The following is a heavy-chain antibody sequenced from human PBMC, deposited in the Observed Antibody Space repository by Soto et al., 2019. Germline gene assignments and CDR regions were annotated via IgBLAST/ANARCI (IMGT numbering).Heavy chain of an antibody. CDR3: ARSNYDYIWGSYRYDSYYFDY. D-gene: IGHD3-16*02. CDR2: ISAYNGNT. J-gene: IGHJ4*02. Sequence: GASVKVSCKASGYTFTSYGISWVRQAPGQGLEWMGWISAYNGNTNYAQKLQGRVTMTTDTSTSTAYMELRSLRSDDTAVYYCARSNYDYIWGSYRYDSYYFDYWGQGTLVTVSS. CDR1: GYTFTSYG. V-gene: IGHV1-18*01.